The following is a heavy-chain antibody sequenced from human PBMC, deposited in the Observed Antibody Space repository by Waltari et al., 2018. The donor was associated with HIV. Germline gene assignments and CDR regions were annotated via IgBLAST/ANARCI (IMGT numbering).Heavy chain of an antibody. Sequence: QVQLVQSGAEVKKPGASVKVSCKASGYTFTAYYIHWVRQAPGQGLEWMGWINPNGGGTNYPKKFKDRVTMTRDTSIKSAYLQLSGLTSDDTALYWCSRGGTILTGYYPSGVSWGQGTPVTVSS. CDR3: SRGGTILTGYYPSGVS. J-gene: IGHJ5*02. CDR1: GYTFTAYY. CDR2: INPNGGGT. D-gene: IGHD3-9*01. V-gene: IGHV1-2*02.